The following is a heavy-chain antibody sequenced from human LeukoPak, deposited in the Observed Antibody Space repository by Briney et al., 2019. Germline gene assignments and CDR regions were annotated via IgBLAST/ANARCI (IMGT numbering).Heavy chain of an antibody. J-gene: IGHJ4*02. CDR2: ISYDGKVT. V-gene: IGHV3-30*18. Sequence: GGALRLSCAASGCTFSKFGMQGVGQAPGEGGEGVAVISYDGKVTYYADSVTGWFTISRDNSKNTLYLQMTSLRGEDTALYYCAKERDYRVSTSCDYWGQGTQVTVSS. D-gene: IGHD3-10*01. CDR1: GCTFSKFG. CDR3: AKERDYRVSTSCDY.